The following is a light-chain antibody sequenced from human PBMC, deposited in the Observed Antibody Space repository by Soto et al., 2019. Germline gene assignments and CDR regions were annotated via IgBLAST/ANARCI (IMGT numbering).Light chain of an antibody. Sequence: EIVLTQCPPTLTLSPGERATLSCRASQSVSSYLAWYQQKPGQAPRLLIYDASNRATGIPARFSGSGSGTEFTLTISSLQSEDFGVYYCRQYNNLWTFGQGTKVDI. CDR2: DAS. J-gene: IGKJ1*01. CDR3: RQYNNLWT. V-gene: IGKV3-11*01. CDR1: QSVSSY.